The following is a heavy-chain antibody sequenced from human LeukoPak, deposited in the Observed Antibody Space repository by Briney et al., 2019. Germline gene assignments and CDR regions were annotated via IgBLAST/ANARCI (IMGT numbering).Heavy chain of an antibody. CDR1: GFTFSTYW. V-gene: IGHV3-7*01. CDR2: INQDGSEK. J-gene: IGHJ4*02. D-gene: IGHD3-10*01. CDR3: ASYYGSGSHFDY. Sequence: GGSLRLSCAASGFTFSTYWMSWVRQAPGKGLEWVANINQDGSEKYYVDSVKGRFTISRDNARNSLYLQMNSLRAEDTAVYYCASYYGSGSHFDYWGRGTLVTVSP.